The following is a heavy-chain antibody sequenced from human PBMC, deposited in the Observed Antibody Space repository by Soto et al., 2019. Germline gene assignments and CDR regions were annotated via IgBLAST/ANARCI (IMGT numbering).Heavy chain of an antibody. J-gene: IGHJ6*03. CDR1: GYTFTGYY. Sequence: QVQLVQSGAEVKKPGASVKVSCKASGYTFTGYYMHWVRQAPGQGLEWMGWINPNSGGTNYAQKFQGWVTMTRDTAISTAYMELSRLRSDDTAVYYCARGNPDCSGGSCHYYYCYMDVWGKGTTVTVSS. V-gene: IGHV1-2*04. CDR2: INPNSGGT. D-gene: IGHD2-15*01. CDR3: ARGNPDCSGGSCHYYYCYMDV.